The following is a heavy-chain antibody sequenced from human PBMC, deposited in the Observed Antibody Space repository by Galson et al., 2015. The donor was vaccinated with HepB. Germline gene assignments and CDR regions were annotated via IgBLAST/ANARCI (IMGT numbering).Heavy chain of an antibody. J-gene: IGHJ4*02. Sequence: SLRLSCAASGFTFRDYAMHWVRQAPGKGLEWVAVISVDGSNQYYADSVKGRFTISRDNSKNALYLQLSSLTAEDTAMYYCARHRGATIPTPYVDYWGQGALVTVSS. V-gene: IGHV3-30-3*01. CDR2: ISVDGSNQ. CDR3: ARHRGATIPTPYVDY. D-gene: IGHD3-3*01. CDR1: GFTFRDYA.